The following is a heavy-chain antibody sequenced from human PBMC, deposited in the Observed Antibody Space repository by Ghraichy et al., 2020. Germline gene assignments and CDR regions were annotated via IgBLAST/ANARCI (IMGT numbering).Heavy chain of an antibody. CDR2: ISDSGGAT. J-gene: IGHJ4*02. CDR3: QRGRAAAGTYFDY. Sequence: LSLTCAASGFTFSSYAMSWVRQTPGKGLEWVSGISDSGGATYYADSVKGRFTISRDNSKNTLYLQMNSLRAEDTAVYYCQRGRAAAGTYFDYWGQGTLVSVSS. V-gene: IGHV3-23*01. D-gene: IGHD6-13*01. CDR1: GFTFSSYA.